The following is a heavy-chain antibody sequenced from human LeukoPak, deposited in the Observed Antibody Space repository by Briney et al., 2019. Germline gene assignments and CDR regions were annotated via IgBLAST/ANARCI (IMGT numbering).Heavy chain of an antibody. J-gene: IGHJ6*03. CDR3: ARETCTTCSTYSHSDYMDV. CDR1: GCTFSTYW. V-gene: IGHV3-7*01. Sequence: PGGSLRLSCAASGCTFSTYWMSWVRQAPGKGLEWVANINQGGSDKYYVDSVNGRFTISRDNANNTVYVKMNSLRAEDTALDYCARETCTTCSTYSHSDYMDVWGKGTPVTVSS. CDR2: INQGGSDK. D-gene: IGHD2-2*01.